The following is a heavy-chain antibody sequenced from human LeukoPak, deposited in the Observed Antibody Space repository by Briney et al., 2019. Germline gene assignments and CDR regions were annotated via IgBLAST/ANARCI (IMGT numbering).Heavy chain of an antibody. J-gene: IGHJ4*02. D-gene: IGHD6-13*01. CDR1: GFTFSSYG. CDR3: AKSRIAAALFDY. V-gene: IGHV3-30*18. CDR2: ISYDGSNK. Sequence: GRSLRLSCAASGFTFSSYGMHWVRQAPGKGLEWVAVISYDGSNKYYADSVKGRFTISRDNSKNTLYLQMNSLRAEGTAVYYCAKSRIAAALFDYWGQGTLVTVSS.